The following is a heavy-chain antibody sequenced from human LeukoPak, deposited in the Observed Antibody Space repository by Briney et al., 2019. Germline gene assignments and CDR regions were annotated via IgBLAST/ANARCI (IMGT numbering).Heavy chain of an antibody. Sequence: SETLSLTCAVYGGSFSGYYWSWIRQPPGKGLEWIGEINHSGSTNYNPSLKSRVTISVDTSKNQFSLKLSSVTAADTAVYYCARGEAAAAADWYFDLWGRGTLVTVSS. CDR3: ARGEAAAAADWYFDL. CDR2: INHSGST. D-gene: IGHD6-13*01. CDR1: GGSFSGYY. J-gene: IGHJ2*01. V-gene: IGHV4-34*01.